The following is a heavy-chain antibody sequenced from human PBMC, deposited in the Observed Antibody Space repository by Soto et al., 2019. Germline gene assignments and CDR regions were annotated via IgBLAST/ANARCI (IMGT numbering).Heavy chain of an antibody. D-gene: IGHD5-18*01. V-gene: IGHV1-69*13. J-gene: IGHJ4*02. CDR3: ARDDRGYSYGGPPTGIHY. Sequence: SVKVSCKASGGTLSSYAISWVRQAPGQGLEWMGGIIPIFGTANYAQKFQGRVTITADESTSTAYMELSSLRSEDTAVYYCARDDRGYSYGGPPTGIHYWGQGTLVTVSS. CDR1: GGTLSSYA. CDR2: IIPIFGTA.